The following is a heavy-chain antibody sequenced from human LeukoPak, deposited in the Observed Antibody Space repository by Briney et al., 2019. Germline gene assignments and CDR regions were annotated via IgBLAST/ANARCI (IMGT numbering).Heavy chain of an antibody. CDR2: INHSGTT. CDR1: GGSFSGYY. CDR3: ARDGSYGGDRPLDY. D-gene: IGHD4/OR15-4a*01. V-gene: IGHV4-34*01. J-gene: IGHJ4*02. Sequence: SETLSLTCAVYGGSFSGYYWSWIRQPPGKGLEWIGEINHSGTTNYNPSLKSRVTISVDTSKNQFSLKLTSVTAADTAVYYCARDGSYGGDRPLDYWGQGTLVTVSS.